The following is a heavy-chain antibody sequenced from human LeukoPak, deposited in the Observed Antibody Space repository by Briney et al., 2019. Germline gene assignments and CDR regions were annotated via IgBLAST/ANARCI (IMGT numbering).Heavy chain of an antibody. Sequence: GGSLRLSCAASGFNFRIYGMHWVRQAPGKGLEWLSFIRHDGSNKYDAESVKGRFTVSRDNSKNTLDLQMNSLRVEDTAVYYCVKAEGIISAGLFDSWGQGTLVIVSS. J-gene: IGHJ4*02. D-gene: IGHD6-13*01. CDR3: VKAEGIISAGLFDS. V-gene: IGHV3-30*02. CDR2: IRHDGSNK. CDR1: GFNFRIYG.